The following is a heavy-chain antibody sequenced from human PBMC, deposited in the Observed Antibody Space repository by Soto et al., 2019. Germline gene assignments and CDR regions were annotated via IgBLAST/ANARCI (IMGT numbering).Heavy chain of an antibody. CDR1: GGFFSGYY. V-gene: IGHV4-34*01. D-gene: IGHD2-2*01. CDR3: ARGGSSPRRFNY. J-gene: IGHJ4*02. Sequence: QVQLQQWGAGLLKPSETLSLTCAVYGGFFSGYYWSWIRQPPGKGLEWIGEINHSGSTNYNPSLKSRVTISVDTSKNQFSLKLSSVTAADTALYYCARGGSSPRRFNYWGQGTLVTVSS. CDR2: INHSGST.